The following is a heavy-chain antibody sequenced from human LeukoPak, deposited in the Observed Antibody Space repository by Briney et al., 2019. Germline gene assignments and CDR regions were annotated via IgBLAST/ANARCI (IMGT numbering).Heavy chain of an antibody. V-gene: IGHV4-34*01. CDR1: GGSFSGYY. D-gene: IGHD2-21*02. Sequence: SETLSLTCAVYGGSFSGYYWSWIRQPPGKGLEWIGEINHSGSTNYNPSLKSRVTISVDTSKNQFSLKLSSVTAADTAVYYCASEGHTGDTYYYYMDVWGKGTTVTISS. CDR3: ASEGHTGDTYYYYMDV. CDR2: INHSGST. J-gene: IGHJ6*03.